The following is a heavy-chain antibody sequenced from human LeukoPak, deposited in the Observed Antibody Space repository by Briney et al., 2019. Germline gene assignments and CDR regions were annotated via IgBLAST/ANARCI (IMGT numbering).Heavy chain of an antibody. CDR2: IYYSGST. CDR3: ARHLTYYDILTGYYGPNWFDP. V-gene: IGHV4-39*01. D-gene: IGHD3-9*01. Sequence: SETLSLTCTVSGGSISSSSYYWGWIRQPPGKGLEWIGSIYYSGSTYYNPSLKSRVTISVDTSKNQFSLKLSSVTAADTAVYYCARHLTYYDILTGYYGPNWFDPWGQGTLVTVSS. J-gene: IGHJ5*02. CDR1: GGSISSSSYY.